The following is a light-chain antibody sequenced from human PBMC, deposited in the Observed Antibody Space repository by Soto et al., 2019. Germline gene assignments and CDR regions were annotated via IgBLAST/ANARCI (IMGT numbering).Light chain of an antibody. J-gene: IGLJ2*01. CDR1: SGHSSYA. V-gene: IGLV4-69*01. CDR3: QTWVTGIVV. Sequence: QLVLTQSPSASASLGASVKLTCTLSSGHSSYAIAWHQQQPEKGPRYLMNLNIDGSHSKGDGIPDRFSGSSSGAECYLTISSLQSEDEADYYCQTWVTGIVVFGGGTKLTVL. CDR2: LNIDGSH.